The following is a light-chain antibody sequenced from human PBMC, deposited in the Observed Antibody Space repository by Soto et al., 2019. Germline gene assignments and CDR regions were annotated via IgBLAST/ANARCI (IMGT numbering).Light chain of an antibody. CDR1: QSISNY. CDR3: QQYYTNQWT. J-gene: IGKJ1*01. CDR2: TAS. Sequence: DVQMTQSPSSLSASEGDRVTITCRASQSISNYLNWYQQKPGKAPKLLIYTASSLQSGVPSRFSGSGSGTDFTLTISSLQPEDFATYYCQQYYTNQWTF. V-gene: IGKV1-39*01.